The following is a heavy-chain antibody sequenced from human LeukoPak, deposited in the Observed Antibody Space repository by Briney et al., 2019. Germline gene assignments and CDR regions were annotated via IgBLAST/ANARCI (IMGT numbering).Heavy chain of an antibody. CDR2: ISSSSSTI. J-gene: IGHJ4*02. CDR3: TKGLRSGTYYNIFDY. CDR1: GFTFSSYS. D-gene: IGHD3-10*01. V-gene: IGHV3-48*04. Sequence: GGSLRLSCAASGFTFSSYSMNWVRQAPGKGLEWVSYISSSSSTIYYADSVKGRFTISRDNSRNSLYLQMNSLTIEDTALYFCTKGLRSGTYYNIFDYWSQGTLVTVSS.